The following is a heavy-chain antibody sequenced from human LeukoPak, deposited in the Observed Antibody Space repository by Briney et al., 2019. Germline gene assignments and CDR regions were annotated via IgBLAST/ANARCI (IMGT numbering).Heavy chain of an antibody. V-gene: IGHV1-46*01. J-gene: IGHJ4*02. CDR2: INPSSGDT. D-gene: IGHD6-6*01. Sequence: GASVKVSCKASGYTFTNSYIHWVRQAPGQGLEWVGIINPSSGDTSYAQKFQGRATMTRDMSTSTVYMDLSSLRSEDTAVYYCARGTPRPATALDYWGQGTLVTVSS. CDR1: GYTFTNSY. CDR3: ARGTPRPATALDY.